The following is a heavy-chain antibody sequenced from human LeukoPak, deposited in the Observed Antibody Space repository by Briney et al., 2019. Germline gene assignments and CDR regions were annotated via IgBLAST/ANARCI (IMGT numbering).Heavy chain of an antibody. CDR1: GGSISSYY. Sequence: PSETLSLTCTVSGGSISSYYWSWIRQPPGKGLEWIGIINNSGTTHYNSSLKSRVTISVDTSKNQFSLKLSSVTAADTAVFYCARIGYCSGGNCVNWFDPWGQGTLVTVSS. CDR3: ARIGYCSGGNCVNWFDP. D-gene: IGHD2-15*01. J-gene: IGHJ5*02. CDR2: INNSGTT. V-gene: IGHV4-39*01.